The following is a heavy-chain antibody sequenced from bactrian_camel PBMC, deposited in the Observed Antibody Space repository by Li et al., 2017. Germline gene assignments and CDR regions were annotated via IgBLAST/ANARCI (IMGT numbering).Heavy chain of an antibody. CDR1: GFTFGHYY. D-gene: IGHD5*01. CDR3: AADHKWNHCEREEFRS. Sequence: VQLVESGGGLVQPGGSLTLSCVASGFTFGHYYVNWVRQAPGKGLEWVSSIYRDGTYSAYLDSVKGRFTVSHDTAENTLYLTMNNLKPEDTAMYYCAADHKWNHCEREEFRSWGQGTQVTVS. CDR2: IYRDGTYS. J-gene: IGHJ4*01. V-gene: IGHV3S6*01.